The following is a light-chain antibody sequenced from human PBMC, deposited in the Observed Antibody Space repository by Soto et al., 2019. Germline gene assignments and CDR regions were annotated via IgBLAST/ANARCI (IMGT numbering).Light chain of an antibody. J-gene: IGLJ2*01. V-gene: IGLV1-47*01. CDR2: RNN. CDR1: TSNIGNNY. Sequence: HSVLTQPPSASGTPGQRVTISCSGSTSNIGNNYVYWYQQLPRTAPKLLIYRNNQRPSGVPDRFSGSKSGTSGSLVISGLRSEDEADYYCAAWDDSLSGVLFGGGTKLTVL. CDR3: AAWDDSLSGVL.